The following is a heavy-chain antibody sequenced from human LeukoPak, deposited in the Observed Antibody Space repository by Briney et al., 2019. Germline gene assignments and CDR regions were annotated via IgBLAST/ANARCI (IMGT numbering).Heavy chain of an antibody. CDR3: ATWRGYSSSWYHFDY. CDR1: GYTLTELS. D-gene: IGHD6-13*01. V-gene: IGHV1-24*01. J-gene: IGHJ4*02. CDR2: FDPEDGET. Sequence: ASVKVSCKVSGYTLTELSMHWVRQAPGKGLEWMGGFDPEDGETIYAQKFQGRVTMTEDTSTDTAYMELSSLRSEDTAAYYCATWRGYSSSWYHFDYWGQGTLVTVSS.